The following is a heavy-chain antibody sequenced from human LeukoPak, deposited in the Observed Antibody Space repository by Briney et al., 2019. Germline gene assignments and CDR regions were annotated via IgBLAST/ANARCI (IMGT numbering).Heavy chain of an antibody. CDR1: GGSISSSSYY. D-gene: IGHD1-1*01. CDR2: IYYSGST. CDR3: ARGKRADY. Sequence: SETLSLTCTVSGGSISSSSYYWGWIRQPPGKGLEWIGSIYYSGSTYYNPSLKSRVTISVDTSKNQFSLKLSSVTAADTAVYYCARGKRADYWGQGTLVTVSS. J-gene: IGHJ4*02. V-gene: IGHV4-39*07.